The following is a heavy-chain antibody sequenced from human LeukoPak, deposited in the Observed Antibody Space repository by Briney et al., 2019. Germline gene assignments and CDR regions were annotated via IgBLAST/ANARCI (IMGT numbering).Heavy chain of an antibody. CDR1: GFTFHSYW. CDR2: INGDGREE. Sequence: GGSLRLSCEASGFTFHSYWMSWVRQAPGKGLEWVANINGDGREEYYVDSLKGRFTISRDNAKNSLYLQMNSLRAEETAVYYCVRDTYGPSDYWGQGSLVTVSS. CDR3: VRDTYGPSDY. J-gene: IGHJ4*02. V-gene: IGHV3-7*01. D-gene: IGHD3-10*01.